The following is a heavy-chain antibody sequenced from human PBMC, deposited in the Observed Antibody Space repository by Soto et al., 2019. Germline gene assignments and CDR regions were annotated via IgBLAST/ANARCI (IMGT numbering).Heavy chain of an antibody. Sequence: QVQLVQSGAEVKKPGASVKVSCKASGYTFTSYYMHWVRQAPGQGLEWMGIINPSGGSTSYAQKFQARVTMTRDTSTRTVDMELSSLRSEDTAVYYCAGALSGVIVVVSHFDYWGQEPWSPSPQ. V-gene: IGHV1-46*01. CDR3: AGALSGVIVVVSHFDY. D-gene: IGHD3-22*01. CDR2: INPSGGST. J-gene: IGHJ4*01. CDR1: GYTFTSYY.